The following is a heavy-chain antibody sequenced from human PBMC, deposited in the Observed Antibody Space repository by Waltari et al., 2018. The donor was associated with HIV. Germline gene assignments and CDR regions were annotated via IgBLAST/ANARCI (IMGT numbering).Heavy chain of an antibody. V-gene: IGHV4-59*01. J-gene: IGHJ4*02. CDR1: GGSISRYY. D-gene: IGHD1-20*01. CDR2: IYYSGSI. Sequence: QVQLQESGPGLVKPSETLSLTCIVSGGSISRYYWSWIRQPPGKGLDWIAYIYYSGSINYNPSFNSRVTVSVDTSKNQFSLKLTSVTAADSAVYYCARGPWTPRDNSFSFDSWGQGTLVTVSS. CDR3: ARGPWTPRDNSFSFDS.